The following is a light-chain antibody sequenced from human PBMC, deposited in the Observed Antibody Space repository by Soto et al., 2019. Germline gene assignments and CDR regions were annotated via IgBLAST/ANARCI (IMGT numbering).Light chain of an antibody. CDR3: HQYNNWPPLT. Sequence: EIVMTQSPATLSVSPGERATLSCRASRSVSSNLAWYQQKPGQAPRLLIYGASTRATDIPARFSGSGSGTEFTLTISSLQSEDFAVYYCHQYNNWPPLTFGGGTKVEIK. V-gene: IGKV3D-15*01. CDR2: GAS. CDR1: RSVSSN. J-gene: IGKJ4*01.